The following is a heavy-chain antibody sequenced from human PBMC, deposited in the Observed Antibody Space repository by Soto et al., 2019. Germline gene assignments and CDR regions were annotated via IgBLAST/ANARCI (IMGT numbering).Heavy chain of an antibody. CDR2: MNPNSGNT. CDR3: ARWGDYDLLTGYLYGMDV. J-gene: IGHJ6*02. V-gene: IGHV1-8*01. Sequence: QVQLVQSGAEVKKPGASVKVSCKASGYTFTSYDINWVRQATGQGLEWMGWMNPNSGNTGYAQKFQGRVTMTRNTSISTAYMELSSLRSEDTAVYYCARWGDYDLLTGYLYGMDVWGQGTTVTVSS. CDR1: GYTFTSYD. D-gene: IGHD3-9*01.